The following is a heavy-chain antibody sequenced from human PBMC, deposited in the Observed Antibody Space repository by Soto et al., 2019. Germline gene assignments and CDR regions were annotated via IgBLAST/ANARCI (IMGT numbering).Heavy chain of an antibody. V-gene: IGHV1-18*01. CDR2: IDPSNGNT. D-gene: IGHD5-18*01. J-gene: IGHJ6*03. CDR1: GYTFSKYG. CDR3: ARGAPDSNAYYYYMDV. Sequence: QVQLLQSGGEVRKPGASVKVSCKASGYTFSKYGISWVRQARGQGLEWMAWIDPSNGNTNYAQKFPGRVTLTTDTSTTTASMDLSSVKSDATAVYFWARGAPDSNAYYYYMDVWGKGTTVTVSS.